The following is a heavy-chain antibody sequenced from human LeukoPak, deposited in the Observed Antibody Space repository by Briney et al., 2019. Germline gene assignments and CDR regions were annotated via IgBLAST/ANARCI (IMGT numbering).Heavy chain of an antibody. CDR1: GYTFTSYY. CDR3: ARDYYGSGSYYNFGWFDP. D-gene: IGHD3-10*01. CDR2: INPSGGST. J-gene: IGHJ5*02. Sequence: ASVKVSCKASGYTFTSYYVHWVRQAPGQGLEWMGIINPSGGSTSYAQKFQGRVTMTRDTSTSTVYMELSSLRSEDAAVYYRARDYYGSGSYYNFGWFDPWGQGTLVTVSS. V-gene: IGHV1-46*01.